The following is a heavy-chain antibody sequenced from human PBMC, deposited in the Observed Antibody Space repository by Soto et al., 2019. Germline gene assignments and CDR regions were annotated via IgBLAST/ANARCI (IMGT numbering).Heavy chain of an antibody. D-gene: IGHD6-13*01. J-gene: IGHJ4*02. CDR3: AISGYSSSWYEFDY. CDR1: GYTFTSYG. V-gene: IGHV1-8*02. CDR2: MNPNSGNT. Sequence: GASVKVSCKASGYTFTSYGISWVRQAPGQGLEWMGWMNPNSGNTGYAQKFQGRVTMTRNTSISTAYMELSSLRSEDTAVYYCAISGYSSSWYEFDYWGQGTLVTVSS.